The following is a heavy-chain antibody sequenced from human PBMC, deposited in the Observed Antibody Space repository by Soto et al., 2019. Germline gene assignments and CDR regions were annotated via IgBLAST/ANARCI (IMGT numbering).Heavy chain of an antibody. CDR2: ISSSSSTI. J-gene: IGHJ4*02. Sequence: GGSLRLSCAASGFTFSTYSMNWVRQAPGKGLEWVSYISSSSSTIYYADSVKGRFTISRDNAKNSLYLQMNSLRAEDSAVYYCARYHRFDYWGQGTLVTVSS. CDR1: GFTFSTYS. CDR3: ARYHRFDY. D-gene: IGHD2-2*01. V-gene: IGHV3-48*01.